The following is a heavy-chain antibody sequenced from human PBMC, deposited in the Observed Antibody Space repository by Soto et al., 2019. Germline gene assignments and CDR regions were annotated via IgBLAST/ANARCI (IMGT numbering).Heavy chain of an antibody. Sequence: SETLSLTCAVYGGSFSSYHWSWIRQTPGKGLEWIGEINHLTTTNYNPSLKSRVTISVDTSKNQFSLKLSSVTAADTAVYYCASSVAGYNWFDPWGQGTLVTVSS. CDR3: ASSVAGYNWFDP. CDR1: GGSFSSYH. V-gene: IGHV4-34*01. J-gene: IGHJ5*02. D-gene: IGHD6-19*01. CDR2: INHLTTT.